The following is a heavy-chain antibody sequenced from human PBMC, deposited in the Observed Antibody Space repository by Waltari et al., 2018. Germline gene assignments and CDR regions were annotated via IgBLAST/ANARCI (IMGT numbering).Heavy chain of an antibody. CDR2: INSGSSNI. CDR1: GFTFSSYE. J-gene: IGHJ6*02. Sequence: EVQVVESGGGLVQPGGSVRLYCAASGFTFSSYEMNWVRQAPGKGLELVSYINSGSSNIKYAASVKGRFTISRDNAKSSLFLQMNSLRAEDAAVYYCAREMLPNDGYGMDVWGQGTTVSVSS. V-gene: IGHV3-48*03. D-gene: IGHD2-15*01. CDR3: AREMLPNDGYGMDV.